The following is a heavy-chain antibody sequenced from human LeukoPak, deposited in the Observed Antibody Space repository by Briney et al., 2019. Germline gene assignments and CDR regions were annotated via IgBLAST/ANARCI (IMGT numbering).Heavy chain of an antibody. D-gene: IGHD4-11*01. J-gene: IGHJ4*02. CDR3: ARDGGHPLTSYYRAY. V-gene: IGHV3-23*01. CDR1: GFTFNNYA. CDR2: ISGFGETT. Sequence: PGGSLRLSCAASGFTFNNYAMNWVRQAPGKGLEWVSAISGFGETTYYADSVKGRFTISRDNPKNTLYLQLISLRAEDTGIYFCARDGGHPLTSYYRAYWGQGTLVTVSS.